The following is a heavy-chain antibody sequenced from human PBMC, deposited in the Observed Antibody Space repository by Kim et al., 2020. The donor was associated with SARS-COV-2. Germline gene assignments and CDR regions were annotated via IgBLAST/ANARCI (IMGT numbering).Heavy chain of an antibody. D-gene: IGHD6-19*01. CDR3: AREIDRSIAVDY. V-gene: IGHV4-30-2*04. Sequence: YYNPSLKSRVTISVDTSKNQFSLKLSSVTAADTAVYYCAREIDRSIAVDYWGQGTLVTVSS. J-gene: IGHJ4*02.